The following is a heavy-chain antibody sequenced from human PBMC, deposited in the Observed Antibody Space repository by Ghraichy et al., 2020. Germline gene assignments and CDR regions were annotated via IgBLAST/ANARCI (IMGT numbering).Heavy chain of an antibody. CDR2: INSDGGST. D-gene: IGHD2-21*01. V-gene: IGHV3-74*01. CDR3: VQDLVGGGFGAYGMDV. J-gene: IGHJ6*02. Sequence: GGSLRLSCAASGFTFSSYWMHWVRQAPGKGLGWVSRINSDGGSTTYADSVKGRFTISKDNAKNTLYLQMNSLRAEDTAVYYCVQDLVGGGFGAYGMDVWGQGPTVTVSS. CDR1: GFTFSSYW.